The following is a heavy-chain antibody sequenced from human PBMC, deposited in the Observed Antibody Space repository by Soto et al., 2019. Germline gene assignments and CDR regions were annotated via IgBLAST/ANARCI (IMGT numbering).Heavy chain of an antibody. CDR1: GGSISSYY. J-gene: IGHJ4*02. CDR3: ARQSQLWLLYGFDY. Sequence: SSETLSLTCTVSGGSISSYYWSWIRQPPWKGLEWIGYIYYSGSTNCNPSLKSRVTISVDTSKNQFSLKLSSVTAADTAVYYCARQSQLWLLYGFDYWGQGTLVTVSS. CDR2: IYYSGST. V-gene: IGHV4-59*08. D-gene: IGHD5-18*01.